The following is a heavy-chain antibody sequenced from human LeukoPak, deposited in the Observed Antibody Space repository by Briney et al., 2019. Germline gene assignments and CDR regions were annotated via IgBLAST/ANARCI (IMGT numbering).Heavy chain of an antibody. CDR1: GYTFTSYD. CDR3: ARGRVTMVRGVIPVSDY. D-gene: IGHD3-10*01. V-gene: IGHV1-8*03. J-gene: IGHJ4*02. Sequence: GASVKVSCKASGYTFTSYDINWVRQATGQGLEWMGWMNPNSGNTGYAQKFQGRVTITRNTSISTAYMELSSLRSEDTAVYYCARGRVTMVRGVIPVSDYWGQGTLVTVSS. CDR2: MNPNSGNT.